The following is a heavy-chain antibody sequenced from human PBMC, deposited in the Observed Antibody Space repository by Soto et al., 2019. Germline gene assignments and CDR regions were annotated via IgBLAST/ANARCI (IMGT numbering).Heavy chain of an antibody. CDR1: GGSFIGYY. CDR3: ARGNRIAAAGYYYYYGMDV. D-gene: IGHD6-13*01. Sequence: SETLSLTCAVYGGSFIGYYWSWIRQPPGKGLEWIGEINHSGSTNCNPSLKSRVTISVDTSKNQFSLKLSSVTAADTAVYYCARGNRIAAAGYYYYYGMDVWGQGTTVTVSS. V-gene: IGHV4-34*01. J-gene: IGHJ6*02. CDR2: INHSGST.